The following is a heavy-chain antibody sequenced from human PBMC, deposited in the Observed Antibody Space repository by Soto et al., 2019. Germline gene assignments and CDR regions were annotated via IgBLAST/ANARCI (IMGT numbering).Heavy chain of an antibody. J-gene: IGHJ6*04. Sequence: VESLKISCKGFGYSFTFRWIAWVRQTPGKGLEWMGLIYPGYSDTRYNPSFRGQVTISADKAITTAYLHWSSLKASDTAVYYCARRRTRYTSGWYLNLWGKGPTVAVSS. CDR3: ARRRTRYTSGWYLNL. CDR1: GYSFTFRW. CDR2: IYPGYSDT. V-gene: IGHV5-51*01. D-gene: IGHD6-19*01.